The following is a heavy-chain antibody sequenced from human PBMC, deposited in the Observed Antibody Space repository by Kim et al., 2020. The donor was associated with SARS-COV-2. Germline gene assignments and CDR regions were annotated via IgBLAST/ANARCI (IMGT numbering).Heavy chain of an antibody. CDR2: ISYDGSNK. CDR1: GFTFSSYG. J-gene: IGHJ6*02. Sequence: GGSLRLSCAASGFTFSSYGMHWVRQAPGKGLEWVAVISYDGSNKYYADSVKGRFTISRDNSKNTLYLQMNSLRAEDTAVYYCARDTRQSDILTGYSINYYYYGMDVWGQGTTVTVSS. D-gene: IGHD3-9*01. CDR3: ARDTRQSDILTGYSINYYYYGMDV. V-gene: IGHV3-33*05.